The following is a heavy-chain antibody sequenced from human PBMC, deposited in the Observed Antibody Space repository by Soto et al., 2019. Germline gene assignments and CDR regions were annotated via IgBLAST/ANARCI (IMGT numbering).Heavy chain of an antibody. CDR3: AKTRLYDNTAYHRYGFDV. CDR2: ISGDGSAR. V-gene: IGHV3-23*01. D-gene: IGHD3-16*02. Sequence: EVKLLESGGGLVQPGESLRLSCAASGFRFWTYSMSWVRQAPGKGLEWVSGISGDGSARSYADSVKGRFTVSRDNSKDTLFLQMNTLRVEDTAVYYCAKTRLYDNTAYHRYGFDVWGPGTAVTVS. J-gene: IGHJ3*01. CDR1: GFRFWTYS.